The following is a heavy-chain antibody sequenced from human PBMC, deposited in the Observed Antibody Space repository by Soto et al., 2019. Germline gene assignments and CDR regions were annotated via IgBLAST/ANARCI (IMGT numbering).Heavy chain of an antibody. V-gene: IGHV3-64*01. J-gene: IGHJ4*02. D-gene: IGHD1-7*01. CDR3: VRRVSGNYDY. CDR1: RFTFSSYD. CDR2: ISSNGGTT. Sequence: EVQLAESGGGMVQPGGSLRLSCVDSRFTFSSYDMHWVRQAPGKGLEYVSSISSNGGTTYYGNSVKGRFTISRDNSKNTLYLQIGSLRAEDMAVYYCVRRVSGNYDYWGQGTLVTVSS.